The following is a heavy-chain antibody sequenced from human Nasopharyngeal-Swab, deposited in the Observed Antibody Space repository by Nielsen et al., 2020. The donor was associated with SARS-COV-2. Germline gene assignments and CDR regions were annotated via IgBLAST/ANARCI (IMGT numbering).Heavy chain of an antibody. D-gene: IGHD4-17*01. CDR2: ISGSGGST. CDR1: GFTFSSYA. V-gene: IGHV3-23*01. Sequence: GESLKISCAASGFTFSSYAMSWVRQAPGKGLEWVSAISGSGGSTYYADPVKGRFTISRDNSKNTLYLQMNSLRAEDTAVYYCAKDLATVSGYYYGMDVWGQGTTVTVSS. CDR3: AKDLATVSGYYYGMDV. J-gene: IGHJ6*02.